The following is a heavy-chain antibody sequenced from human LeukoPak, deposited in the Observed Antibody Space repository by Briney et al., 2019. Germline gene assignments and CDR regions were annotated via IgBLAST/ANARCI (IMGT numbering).Heavy chain of an antibody. D-gene: IGHD6-19*01. V-gene: IGHV5-51*01. J-gene: IGHJ4*02. CDR3: ARLAVAGTVRFDY. CDR2: IYPGDSDT. CDR1: GYRFTSYW. Sequence: GESLQISCKGSGYRFTSYWIGWVRPMPGKGLEWMGIIYPGDSDTRYSPSFQGQVTISADKSISTAYLQWSSLKASDTAMYYCARLAVAGTVRFDYWGQGTLVTVSS.